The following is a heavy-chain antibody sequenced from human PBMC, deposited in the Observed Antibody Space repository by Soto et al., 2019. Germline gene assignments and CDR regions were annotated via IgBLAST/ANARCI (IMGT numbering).Heavy chain of an antibody. CDR3: ARHRARNWFDP. D-gene: IGHD6-6*01. CDR1: GGSISSSSYY. V-gene: IGHV4-39*01. CDR2: IYYSGST. J-gene: IGHJ5*02. Sequence: SETLSLTCIVSGGSISSSSYYWGWIRQPPGKGLEWIGSIYYSGSTYYNPSLKSRVTISVDTSKNQFSLKLSSVTAADTAAFYCARHRARNWFDPWGQGTLVTVSS.